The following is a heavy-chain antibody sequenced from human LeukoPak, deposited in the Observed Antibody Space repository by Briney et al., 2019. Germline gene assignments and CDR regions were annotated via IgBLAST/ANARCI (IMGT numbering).Heavy chain of an antibody. CDR3: ARHRRDGYNSWYFDL. CDR1: GGSISSYY. V-gene: IGHV4-59*08. CDR2: IYYSGST. J-gene: IGHJ2*01. D-gene: IGHD5-24*01. Sequence: SETLSLTCTVSGGSISSYYWSWIRQPPGKGLEWIGYIYYSGSTNYNPSLKSRVTIFVDTSKNQFSLKLSPVTAADTALYYCARHRRDGYNSWYFDLWGRGTLVTVSS.